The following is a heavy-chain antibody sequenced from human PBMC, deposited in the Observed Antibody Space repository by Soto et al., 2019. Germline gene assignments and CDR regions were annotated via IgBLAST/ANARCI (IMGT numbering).Heavy chain of an antibody. D-gene: IGHD1-26*01. CDR2: IYYSGST. J-gene: IGHJ4*02. CDR3: ARHDARGATDLIYY. V-gene: IGHV4-39*01. Sequence: PSETLSLTCTVSGGSISGSSYSWGWIRQPPGKGLEWIGSIYYSGSTHYNPSLKSRVTISVDTSKNQFSLKLTSVTAADTAVYYCARHDARGATDLIYYWGQGTLVTVS. CDR1: GGSISGSSYS.